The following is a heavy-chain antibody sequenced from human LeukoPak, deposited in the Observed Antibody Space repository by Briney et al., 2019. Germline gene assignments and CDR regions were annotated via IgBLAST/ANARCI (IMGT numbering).Heavy chain of an antibody. Sequence: SETLSLTCTVSGGSISSSSYYWGWIRQPPGKGLEWIGRIYYSGSTYYNPSLKSRVTISVDTSKNQFSLKLSSVTAADTAVYYCARILTGTGRGYYYYGMDVWGQGTTVTVSS. D-gene: IGHD3-9*01. J-gene: IGHJ6*02. CDR2: IYYSGST. V-gene: IGHV4-39*01. CDR3: ARILTGTGRGYYYYGMDV. CDR1: GGSISSSSYY.